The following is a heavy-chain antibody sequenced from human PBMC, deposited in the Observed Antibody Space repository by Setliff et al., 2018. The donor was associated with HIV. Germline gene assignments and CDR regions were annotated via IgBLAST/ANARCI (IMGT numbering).Heavy chain of an antibody. D-gene: IGHD6-13*01. CDR3: ARGLTAPAAAGS. CDR2: ISLSGST. J-gene: IGHJ5*02. Sequence: SETLSLTCSVSGYSLSSASYWGWIRQSPEKGLKWIGSISLSGSTYYNPSLQSRVTISIDMSKNHFSLNLKSVTAADTAIYYCARGLTAPAAAGSWGQGRLVTVSS. V-gene: IGHV4-38-2*02. CDR1: GYSLSSASY.